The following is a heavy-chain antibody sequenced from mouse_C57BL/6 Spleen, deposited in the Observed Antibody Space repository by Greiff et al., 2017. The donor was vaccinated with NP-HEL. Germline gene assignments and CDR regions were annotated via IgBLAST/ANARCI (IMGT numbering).Heavy chain of an antibody. D-gene: IGHD2-1*01. J-gene: IGHJ3*01. CDR1: GFTFSSYA. Sequence: EVKLVESGGGLVKPGGSLKLSCAASGFTFSSYAMSWVRQTPEKRLEWVATISDGGSYTYYPDNVKGRFTISRDNAKNNLYLQMSHLKSEDTAMYYCASPIYYGNYEDFAYWGQGTLVTVSA. V-gene: IGHV5-4*03. CDR3: ASPIYYGNYEDFAY. CDR2: ISDGGSYT.